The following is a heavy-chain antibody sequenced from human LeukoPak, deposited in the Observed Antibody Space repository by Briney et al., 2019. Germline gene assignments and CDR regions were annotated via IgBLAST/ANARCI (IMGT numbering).Heavy chain of an antibody. J-gene: IGHJ4*02. CDR2: ISSSSSSYI. CDR1: GFTFSSYS. V-gene: IGHV3-21*04. Sequence: GGSLRLPCAASGFTFSSYSMNWVRQAPGKGLEWVSSISSSSSSYIYYADSVKGRFTISRHNSKNTLYLQMNNLRAEDTAVYYCARGGPATTIDYWGRGTLVTVSS. D-gene: IGHD1-1*01. CDR3: ARGGPATTIDY.